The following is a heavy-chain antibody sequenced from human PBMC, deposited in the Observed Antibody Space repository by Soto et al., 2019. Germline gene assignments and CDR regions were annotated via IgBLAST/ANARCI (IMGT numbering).Heavy chain of an antibody. D-gene: IGHD3-3*01. Sequence: SETLSLTCAVYGGSFSGYYWSWIRQPPGKGLEWIGEINHSGSTNYNPSLKSRVTISVDTSKNQFSLKLSSVTAADTAVYYCARNTHYDFWSGYFGLWGQGTLVTVSS. V-gene: IGHV4-34*01. J-gene: IGHJ5*02. CDR3: ARNTHYDFWSGYFGL. CDR1: GGSFSGYY. CDR2: INHSGST.